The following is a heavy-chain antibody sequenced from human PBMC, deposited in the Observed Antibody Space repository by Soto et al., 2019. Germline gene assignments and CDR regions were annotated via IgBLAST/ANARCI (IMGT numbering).Heavy chain of an antibody. V-gene: IGHV3-73*01. D-gene: IGHD3-10*01. J-gene: IGHJ6*02. CDR3: ARKGGYRGYYGSGSPTYYYYYGMDV. CDR2: IRNKVSSYAT. Sequence: PGGSLRLSCAASGFIFSGSGMHWVRQASGKGLEWVGRIRNKVSSYATAYAASVKGRFTISRDDSKNTAYLQMNSLKTEDTAVYYCARKGGYRGYYGSGSPTYYYYYGMDVWGQGTTVTVSS. CDR1: GFIFSGSG.